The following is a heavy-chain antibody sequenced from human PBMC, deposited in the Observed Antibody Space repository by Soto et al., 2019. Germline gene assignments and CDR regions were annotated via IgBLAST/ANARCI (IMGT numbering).Heavy chain of an antibody. Sequence: KPSETLSLTCTVSGGSISSSSYYWGWIRQPPGKGLEWIGSIYYSGSTYYNPSLKSRVTISVDTSKNQFSLKLSPVTAADTAVYYCARRKAVAGTGFDYWGQGTLVTVSS. V-gene: IGHV4-39*01. CDR1: GGSISSSSYY. CDR2: IYYSGST. J-gene: IGHJ4*02. CDR3: ARRKAVAGTGFDY. D-gene: IGHD6-19*01.